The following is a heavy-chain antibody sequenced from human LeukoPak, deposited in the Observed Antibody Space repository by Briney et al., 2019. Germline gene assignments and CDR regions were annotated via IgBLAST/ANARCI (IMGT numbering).Heavy chain of an antibody. CDR3: AKDGAGSGSYFDY. D-gene: IGHD3-10*01. V-gene: IGHV3-23*01. J-gene: IGHJ4*02. CDR2: ISGSGGST. CDR1: GFTFGDYA. Sequence: GGSLRLSCTTSGFTFGDYAMSWFRQAPGKGLEWVSAISGSGGSTYYADSVKGRFTISRDNSKNTLYLQMNSLRAEDTAVYYCAKDGAGSGSYFDYWGQGTLVTVSS.